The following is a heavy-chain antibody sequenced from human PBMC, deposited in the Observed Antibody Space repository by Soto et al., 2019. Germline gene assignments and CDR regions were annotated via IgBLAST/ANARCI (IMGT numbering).Heavy chain of an antibody. Sequence: ASGGIFDAFGGRWIRQKPSKGLEWVAVISYDGKYDYYADSVRGRFTISSDNSKNTLYIKMDSMSTDDTAVYYFSRWGVDGTWAYYYDYWGEGPLVTVPS. J-gene: IGHJ4*02. V-gene: IGHV3-30*04. D-gene: IGHD6-19*01. CDR3: SRWGVDGTWAYYYDY. CDR1: GGIFDAFG. CDR2: ISYDGKYD.